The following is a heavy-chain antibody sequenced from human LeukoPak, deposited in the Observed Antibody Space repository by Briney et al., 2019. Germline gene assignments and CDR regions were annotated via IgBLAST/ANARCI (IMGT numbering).Heavy chain of an antibody. V-gene: IGHV1-2*02. J-gene: IGHJ4*02. Sequence: GASVKVSCKASGYTFTGYYMHWVRQAPGQGLEWMGWINPNSGGTNYAQKFQGRVTMTRDRSISTAYMELSRLRSDDTAVYYCARARPVVPAALDYWGQGTLVTVSS. D-gene: IGHD2-2*01. CDR2: INPNSGGT. CDR3: ARARPVVPAALDY. CDR1: GYTFTGYY.